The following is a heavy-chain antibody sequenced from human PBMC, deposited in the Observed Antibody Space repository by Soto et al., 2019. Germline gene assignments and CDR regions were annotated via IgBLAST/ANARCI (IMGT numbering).Heavy chain of an antibody. CDR1: WFTFSDHA. V-gene: IGHV3-23*01. Sequence: PGGSLRLSCAASWFTFSDHAMSWVRQAPGEGLEWVSTISRAGDSAYFAVSVKGRFTISRDNSKNTLYLQMNSLRAEDTAVYYCAIVFRNNVLRYFDWYTAGMDVGGQGTTVTVSS. J-gene: IGHJ6*02. CDR2: ISRAGDSA. CDR3: AIVFRNNVLRYFDWYTAGMDV. D-gene: IGHD3-9*01.